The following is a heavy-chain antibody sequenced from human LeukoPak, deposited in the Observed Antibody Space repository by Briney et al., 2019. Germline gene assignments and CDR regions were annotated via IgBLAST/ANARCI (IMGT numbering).Heavy chain of an antibody. CDR1: GFIFDDYA. V-gene: IGHV3-43*02. J-gene: IGHJ4*02. CDR2: ISGDGGST. Sequence: GGSLRLSCAASGFIFDDYAMHWVRQAPGKGLEWVSLISGDGGSTFADSVRGRFTISRDNSNNSLSLQMNSLTTEDTALYYCAKEEYSHTTNYFDNWGQGILVTVPS. CDR3: AKEEYSHTTNYFDN. D-gene: IGHD2-8*01.